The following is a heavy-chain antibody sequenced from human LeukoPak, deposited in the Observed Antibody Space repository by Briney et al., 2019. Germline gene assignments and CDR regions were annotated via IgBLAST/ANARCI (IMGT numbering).Heavy chain of an antibody. CDR3: AKDRRMHRYNWNVLLDY. CDR1: GFTFSYHW. D-gene: IGHD1-20*01. CDR2: IKNDGAVK. Sequence: PGGSLRLSCAASGFTFSYHWMTWVRQAPGKGLEWVANIKNDGAVKNYVDSVKGRFTISRDNAKNSLYLQMNSLRAEDTAVYYCAKDRRMHRYNWNVLLDYWGQGTLVTVSS. J-gene: IGHJ4*02. V-gene: IGHV3-7*01.